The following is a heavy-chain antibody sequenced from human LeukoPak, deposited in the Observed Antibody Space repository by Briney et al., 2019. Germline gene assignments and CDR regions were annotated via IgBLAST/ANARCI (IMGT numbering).Heavy chain of an antibody. J-gene: IGHJ4*02. D-gene: IGHD2-15*01. CDR1: GYTFTDYD. CDR3: ARSPGGWTLDF. V-gene: IGHV1-8*01. Sequence: ASVKVSCKASGYTFTDYDINWVRQATAGQGLEWMGWMNPNSGNTGYAQKFQGRVTMTRNTSISTAYMDLSSLTFEDTAVYYCARSPGGWTLDFWGQGTRVTVSS. CDR2: MNPNSGNT.